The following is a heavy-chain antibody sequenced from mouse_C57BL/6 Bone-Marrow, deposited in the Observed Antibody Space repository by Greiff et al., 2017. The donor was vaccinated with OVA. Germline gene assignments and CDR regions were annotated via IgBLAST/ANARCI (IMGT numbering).Heavy chain of an antibody. J-gene: IGHJ1*03. Sequence: VQLQQPGAELVRPGTSVKLSCKASGYTFTSYWMHWVKQRPGQGLEWIGVIDPSDSYTNYNQKFKGKATLTVDTSSSTAYMQLSSLTSEDSAVYFDEREGEYDYDGWYFDVWGTGTTVTVSS. V-gene: IGHV1-59*01. D-gene: IGHD2-4*01. CDR3: EREGEYDYDGWYFDV. CDR2: IDPSDSYT. CDR1: GYTFTSYW.